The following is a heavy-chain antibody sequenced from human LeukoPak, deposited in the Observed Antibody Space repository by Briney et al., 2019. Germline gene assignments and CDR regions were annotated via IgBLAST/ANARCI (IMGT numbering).Heavy chain of an antibody. J-gene: IGHJ5*02. V-gene: IGHV3-11*04. Sequence: GGSLRLSCAASGFTFSDYYMSWIRQAPGKGLEWVSYISSSGSTIYYADSVKGRFTNSRDNAKNSLYLQMNSLRAEDTAVYYCARDKSYSTLPGTSRNWFDPWGQGTLVTVSS. D-gene: IGHD1-14*01. CDR1: GFTFSDYY. CDR2: ISSSGSTI. CDR3: ARDKSYSTLPGTSRNWFDP.